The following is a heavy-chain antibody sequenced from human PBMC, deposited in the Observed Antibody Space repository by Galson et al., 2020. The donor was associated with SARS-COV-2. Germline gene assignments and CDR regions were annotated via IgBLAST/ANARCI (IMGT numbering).Heavy chain of an antibody. CDR1: GFTHSSYW. D-gene: IGHD3-3*01. CDR2: MNSDGSST. Sequence: ALHGEDLNTPCEAPGFTHSSYWMHWVRQAPAKGQVWVSRMNSDGSSTSYADSVKGRFTISRDNAKNTLYLQMNSMRAEDTAVYYCARDRQTYYDFWSGYYFTDLNGHDYYSGIVVWGQGTTVTAS. V-gene: IGHV3-74*01. J-gene: IGHJ6*02. CDR3: ARDRQTYYDFWSGYYFTDLNGHDYYSGIVV.